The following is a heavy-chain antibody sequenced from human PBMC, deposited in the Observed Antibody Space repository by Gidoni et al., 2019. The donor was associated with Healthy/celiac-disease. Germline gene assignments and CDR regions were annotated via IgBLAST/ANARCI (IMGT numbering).Heavy chain of an antibody. J-gene: IGHJ3*02. CDR3: ARDGTGYSSGWYCGAFDI. V-gene: IGHV4-59*01. Sequence: QVQLQESGPGLVKPSETLSLTCTVSGASLSSYYWSWIRQPPGRGLEWIGYIYYRGSTNYNPSLNSRVTISVDTSKNQFSLKLSSVTAADTAVYYCARDGTGYSSGWYCGAFDIWGQGTMVTVSS. CDR1: GASLSSYY. CDR2: IYYRGST. D-gene: IGHD6-19*01.